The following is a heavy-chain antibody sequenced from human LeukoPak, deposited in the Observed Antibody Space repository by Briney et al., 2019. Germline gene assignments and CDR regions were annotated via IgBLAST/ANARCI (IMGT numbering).Heavy chain of an antibody. D-gene: IGHD3-3*01. Sequence: PGGSLRLSCAASGFTFSTYIMNWVRQAPGKGLEWVSYISGNSNSISYADSVKGRFTISRDNAKNSLYLQMNSLRAEDTAVYYCAGTYYDFWSGSNWFDPWGQGTLVTVSS. V-gene: IGHV3-48*04. J-gene: IGHJ5*02. CDR2: ISGNSNSI. CDR3: AGTYYDFWSGSNWFDP. CDR1: GFTFSTYI.